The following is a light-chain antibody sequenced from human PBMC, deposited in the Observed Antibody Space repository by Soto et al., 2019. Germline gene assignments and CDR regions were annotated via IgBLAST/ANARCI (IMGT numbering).Light chain of an antibody. V-gene: IGKV3-11*01. CDR1: QSVSSY. CDR3: QQRSNWPLT. J-gene: IGKJ3*01. CDR2: DAS. Sequence: EIVLTQSPATLSLSPGERATLSCRASQSVSSYLAWYQQKPGQAPRLLIYDASNRATGIPARFSGSGSGTDFALTISSIEPEDVAIYYCQQRSNWPLTFGPGTKVYIK.